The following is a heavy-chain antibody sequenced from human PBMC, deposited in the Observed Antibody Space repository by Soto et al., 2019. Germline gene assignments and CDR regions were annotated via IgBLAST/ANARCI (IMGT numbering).Heavy chain of an antibody. V-gene: IGHV4-39*01. CDR3: ARIIAAVTEIDP. J-gene: IGHJ5*02. Sequence: SETLSLTCTVSGGSISSSSYYWGWIRQPPGKGLEWIGSIYYSGSTYYNPSLKSRVTISVDTSKNQFSLKLSSVTAADTAVYYCARIIAAVTEIDPWGQGTLVTVSS. D-gene: IGHD6-25*01. CDR2: IYYSGST. CDR1: GGSISSSSYY.